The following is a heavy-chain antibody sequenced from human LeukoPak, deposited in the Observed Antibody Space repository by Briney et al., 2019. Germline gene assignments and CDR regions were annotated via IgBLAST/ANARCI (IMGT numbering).Heavy chain of an antibody. CDR2: ISYDGSNK. V-gene: IGHV3-30*18. Sequence: GGSLRLSCAASGFTFNKYDMYWIRQAPGKGLEWVAVISYDGSNKYYADSVKGRFTISRDNSKNTLYLQMNSLRAEDTAVYYCAKDKTSVPRDAFDIWGQGTMVTVSS. CDR3: AKDKTSVPRDAFDI. D-gene: IGHD6-19*01. J-gene: IGHJ3*02. CDR1: GFTFNKYD.